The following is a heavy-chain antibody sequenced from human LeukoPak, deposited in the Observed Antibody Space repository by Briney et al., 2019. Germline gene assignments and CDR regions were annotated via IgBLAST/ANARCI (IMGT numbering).Heavy chain of an antibody. D-gene: IGHD3-10*01. Sequence: GGSLRLSCAASGFTFSSYSMNWVRQAPGKGLEWVSYISSSITTIYYADSVKGRFTISRDNAKNSLYLQMNSLRAEDTAVYYCARDYYGSGSYGWFDPWGQGTLVTVSS. V-gene: IGHV3-48*04. CDR1: GFTFSSYS. J-gene: IGHJ5*02. CDR3: ARDYYGSGSYGWFDP. CDR2: ISSSITTI.